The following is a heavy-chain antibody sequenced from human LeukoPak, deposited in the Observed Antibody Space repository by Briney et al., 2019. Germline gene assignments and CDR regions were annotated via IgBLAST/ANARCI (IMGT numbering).Heavy chain of an antibody. Sequence: SQTLSLTCAISGDSVSSNSAAWNWIRQSPSRGLEWLGRTYYRSHWFNDYAVSVKSRITINPDTSKTHFSLHLNSVTPEDTAVYYCAKGMGIFDYWGQGTLVTVSS. CDR3: AKGMGIFDY. D-gene: IGHD7-27*01. V-gene: IGHV6-1*01. CDR1: GDSVSSNSAA. J-gene: IGHJ4*02. CDR2: TYYRSHWFN.